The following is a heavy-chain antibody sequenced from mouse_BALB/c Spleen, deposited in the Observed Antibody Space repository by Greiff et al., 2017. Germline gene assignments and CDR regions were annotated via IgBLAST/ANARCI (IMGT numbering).Heavy chain of an antibody. V-gene: IGHV5-12-2*01. CDR2: ISNGGGST. CDR3: ARRDGYSFAY. CDR1: GFTFSSYT. J-gene: IGHJ3*01. Sequence: DVMLVESGGGLVQPGGSLKLSCAASGFTFSSYTMSWVRQTPEKRLEWVAYISNGGGSTYYPDTVKGRFTISRDNAKNTLYLQMSSLKSEDTAMYYCARRDGYSFAYWGQGTLVTVSA. D-gene: IGHD2-3*01.